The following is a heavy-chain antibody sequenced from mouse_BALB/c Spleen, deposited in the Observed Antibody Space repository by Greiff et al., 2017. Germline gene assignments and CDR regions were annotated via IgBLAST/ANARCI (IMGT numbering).Heavy chain of an antibody. D-gene: IGHD2-4*01. J-gene: IGHJ1*01. CDR2: IWTGGGT. V-gene: IGHV2-9-2*01. CDR3: VREGGDYDNWYFDV. Sequence: VQVVESGPGLVAPSQSLSITCTVSGFSLTSYDISWIRQPPGKGLEWLGVIWTGGGTNYNSAFMSRLSISKDNSKSQVFLKMNSLQTDDTAIYYCVREGGDYDNWYFDVWGAGTTVTVSS. CDR1: GFSLTSYD.